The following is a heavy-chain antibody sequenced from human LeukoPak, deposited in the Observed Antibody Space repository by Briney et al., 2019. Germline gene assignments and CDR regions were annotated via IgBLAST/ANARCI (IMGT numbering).Heavy chain of an antibody. CDR1: GFTFSNYG. CDR3: TRSVVTTADFDY. V-gene: IGHV3-30*02. J-gene: IGHJ4*02. Sequence: GGSLRLSCAASGFTFSNYGMHWVRQAPGKGLEWVAFIWYDGSSKYYADSVKGRFTVSRDNSKSTLYLHLNIPRPEDTAVYYCTRSVVTTADFDYWGQGTLVTVSS. D-gene: IGHD2-21*02. CDR2: IWYDGSSK.